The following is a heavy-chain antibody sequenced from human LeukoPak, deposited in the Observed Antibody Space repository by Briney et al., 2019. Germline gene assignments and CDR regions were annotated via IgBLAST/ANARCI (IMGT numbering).Heavy chain of an antibody. V-gene: IGHV4-34*01. D-gene: IGHD6-6*01. CDR2: INHSGST. J-gene: IGHJ2*01. CDR3: ARVASPYRAARTYWYFDL. CDR1: GGSFSGYY. Sequence: PSETLSLTCAVYGGSFSGYYWSWIRQPPGKGLEWIGEINHSGSTNYNPSLKSRVTISVDTSKNQFSLKLGSMTAADTAVYYCARVASPYRAARTYWYFDLWGRGTLVTVSS.